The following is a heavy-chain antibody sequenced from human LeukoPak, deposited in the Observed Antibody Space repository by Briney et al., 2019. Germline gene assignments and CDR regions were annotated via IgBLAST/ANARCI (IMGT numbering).Heavy chain of an antibody. Sequence: PGESLRLSCAAAGFIFSSYAMSWVRQAPGKGLEWVSAISGRGGSTYYADSVKCRFTTFIDNSKNTLYLQMNSLRAEDTAVYYCAKSPYYYGSGCYYNDAPLFDYWGQGTLVTVSS. CDR3: AKSPYYYGSGCYYNDAPLFDY. CDR1: GFIFSSYA. J-gene: IGHJ4*02. D-gene: IGHD3-10*01. CDR2: ISGRGGST. V-gene: IGHV3-23*01.